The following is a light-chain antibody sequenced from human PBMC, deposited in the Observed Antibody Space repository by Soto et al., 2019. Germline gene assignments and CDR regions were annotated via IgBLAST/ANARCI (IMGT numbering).Light chain of an antibody. Sequence: QSVLSQPTAVCGAPGQSCAIACTGTSSDVGSYNRVSWYQQPPGTAPKLMSYEVSNRPSGVPDRFSGSKSGNTASLTISGLQAEDEADYYCNSYTGSSTYAFGTGTKVTVL. CDR2: EVS. J-gene: IGLJ1*01. CDR1: SSDVGSYNR. CDR3: NSYTGSSTYA. V-gene: IGLV2-18*02.